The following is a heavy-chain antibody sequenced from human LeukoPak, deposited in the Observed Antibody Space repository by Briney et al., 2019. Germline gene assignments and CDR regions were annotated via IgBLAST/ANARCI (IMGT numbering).Heavy chain of an antibody. V-gene: IGHV4-61*02. D-gene: IGHD2-15*01. CDR2: IYSSGST. CDR1: GGSISSGIYY. CDR3: ARGLVVTPSNWFDP. Sequence: SSETLSLTCTVSGGSISSGIYYWSWIRQPAGKGLEWIGRIYSSGSTNYNPSLKSRVTISVDTSKNQFSLKLTSVTAADTAVYYCARGLVVTPSNWFDPWGQGNLVTVSS. J-gene: IGHJ5*02.